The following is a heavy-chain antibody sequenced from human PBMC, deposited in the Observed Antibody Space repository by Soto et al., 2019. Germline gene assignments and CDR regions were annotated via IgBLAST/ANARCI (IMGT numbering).Heavy chain of an antibody. V-gene: IGHV1-2*04. CDR3: ARVWVDSGYDYYGMDV. J-gene: IGHJ6*02. CDR2: INPNSGGT. Sequence: ASVKVSCKASGYTFTGYYMHWVRQAPGQGLEWMGWINPNSGGTNYAQKFQGWVTMTRDTSISTAYMELSRLRSDDTAVYYCARVWVDSGYDYYGMDVWGQGTTVPVSS. D-gene: IGHD1-26*01. CDR1: GYTFTGYY.